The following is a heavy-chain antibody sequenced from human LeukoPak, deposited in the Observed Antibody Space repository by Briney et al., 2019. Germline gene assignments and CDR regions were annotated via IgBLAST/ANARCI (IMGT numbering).Heavy chain of an antibody. V-gene: IGHV3-30*02. J-gene: IGHJ4*02. CDR2: IRHDGSDK. CDR3: ANDFNWATDD. D-gene: IGHD1-1*01. CDR1: GLTFTTSS. Sequence: GGSLRLSCAASGLTFTTSSFHWVRQAPGKGLEWVAFIRHDGSDKYYADSVKGRFISSRDNSKNNVYLQMNSLRIEDSALYYCANDFNWATDDWGEGTLVTVSS.